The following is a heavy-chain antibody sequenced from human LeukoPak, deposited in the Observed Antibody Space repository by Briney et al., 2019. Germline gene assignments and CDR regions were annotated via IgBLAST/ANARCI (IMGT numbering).Heavy chain of an antibody. D-gene: IGHD7-27*01. CDR3: ARGTDANWGSFDY. CDR2: IIPIFGTA. Sequence: SVKVSCKASGGTFSSYAISWVRQAPGQGREWMGGIIPIFGTANYAQKFQGRVTITADESTSTAYMELSTLRSEDTAVYYCARGTDANWGSFDYWGQGTLVTVSS. CDR1: GGTFSSYA. V-gene: IGHV1-69*13. J-gene: IGHJ4*02.